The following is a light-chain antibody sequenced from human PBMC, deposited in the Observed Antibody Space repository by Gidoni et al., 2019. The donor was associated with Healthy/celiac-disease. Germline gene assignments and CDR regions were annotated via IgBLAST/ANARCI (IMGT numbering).Light chain of an antibody. CDR1: SSNIGSNY. J-gene: IGLJ1*01. Sequence: QSVLTQPPSASGTPGQRVTISCSGSSSNIGSNYVYWYKQLPGTAPKLLIYRNNQRPSGVPDRFSGSKSGTSASLAISGLRSEDEADYYCAAWDDSLSGLPFGTGTKVTVL. V-gene: IGLV1-47*01. CDR3: AAWDDSLSGLP. CDR2: RNN.